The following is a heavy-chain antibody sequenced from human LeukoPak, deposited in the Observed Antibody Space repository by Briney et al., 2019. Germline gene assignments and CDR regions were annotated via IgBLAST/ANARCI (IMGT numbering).Heavy chain of an antibody. V-gene: IGHV1-8*01. D-gene: IGHD2-2*01. Sequence: ALVKVSCKASGYTFTSYDINWVRQATGQGLEWMGWMNPNSGNTGYAQKFQGRVTMTRNTSISTAYMELSSLRSEDTAVYYCARGCSSTSCHSRDFDYWGQGTLVTVSS. J-gene: IGHJ4*02. CDR1: GYTFTSYD. CDR3: ARGCSSTSCHSRDFDY. CDR2: MNPNSGNT.